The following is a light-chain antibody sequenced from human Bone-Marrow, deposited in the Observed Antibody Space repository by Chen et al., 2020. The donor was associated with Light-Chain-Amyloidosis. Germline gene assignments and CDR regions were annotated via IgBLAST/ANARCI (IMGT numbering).Light chain of an antibody. CDR2: GPS. CDR3: LLCGTSPPRT. CDR1: QSISSSH. Sequence: EIVLTQSPGTLSLSPGERATLSCRASQSISSSHLSWYQQKPGQAPRLVIYGPSTRATGTPGRFSGSGYGTDFTLTVRRLAPEDSAVYFWLLCGTSPPRTFGQGTTVEI. V-gene: IGKV3-20*01. J-gene: IGKJ1*01.